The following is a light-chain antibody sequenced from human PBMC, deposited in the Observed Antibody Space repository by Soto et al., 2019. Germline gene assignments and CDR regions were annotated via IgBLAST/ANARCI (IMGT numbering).Light chain of an antibody. CDR1: SSNIGAGYD. CDR3: QSYDNSLSTPYVI. J-gene: IGLJ2*01. V-gene: IGLV1-40*01. CDR2: GNN. Sequence: QSVLTQPPSVSGAPGQRVTISCTGGSSNIGAGYDVHWYQLLPGTAPKLLIFGNNNRPSGVPDRFSGSTSGTSASLAITGLQAVDEADYYCQSYDNSLSTPYVIFGGGTKLTVL.